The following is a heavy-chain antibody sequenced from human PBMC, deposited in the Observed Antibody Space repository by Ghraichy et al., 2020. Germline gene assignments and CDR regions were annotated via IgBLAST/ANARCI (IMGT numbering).Heavy chain of an antibody. CDR3: ARCSGRITGMDV. D-gene: IGHD3-10*02. J-gene: IGHJ6*02. V-gene: IGHV4-59*01. Sequence: SETLSLTCTVSGGSISSYYWSWIRQPPGKGLEWIGYIYYSGSTNYNPSLKSRVTISVDTSKNQFSLKLSSVTAADTAVYYCARCSGRITGMDVWGQGTTVTVSS. CDR2: IYYSGST. CDR1: GGSISSYY.